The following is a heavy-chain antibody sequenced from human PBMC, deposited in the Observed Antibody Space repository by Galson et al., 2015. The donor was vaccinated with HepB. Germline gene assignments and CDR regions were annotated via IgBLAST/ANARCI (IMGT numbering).Heavy chain of an antibody. D-gene: IGHD3-16*01. J-gene: IGHJ4*02. Sequence: SLRLSCAASEFTFSSYDMNWVRQAPGKGLEWVSYIISSGRTTYYADSVKGRFTISRDNAKNSLYLQMNSLRAEDTAVYYCASGGLYYDYWGQGTLVTVSS. CDR1: EFTFSSYD. V-gene: IGHV3-48*03. CDR2: IISSGRTT. CDR3: ASGGLYYDY.